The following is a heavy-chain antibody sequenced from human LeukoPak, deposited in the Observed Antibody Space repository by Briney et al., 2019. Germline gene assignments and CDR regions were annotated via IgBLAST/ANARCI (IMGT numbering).Heavy chain of an antibody. CDR2: IYPGDSDT. CDR1: GYSFTSYW. D-gene: IGHD3-22*01. CDR3: ARDLDYYDSSGPD. Sequence: GESLKISCKGSGYSFTSYWIGWVRQMPGKGLEWMGIIYPGDSDTRYSPPFQGQVTISADKSISTVYLQISSLKAEDTAVYYCARDLDYYDSSGPDWGQGTLVTVSS. J-gene: IGHJ4*02. V-gene: IGHV5-51*01.